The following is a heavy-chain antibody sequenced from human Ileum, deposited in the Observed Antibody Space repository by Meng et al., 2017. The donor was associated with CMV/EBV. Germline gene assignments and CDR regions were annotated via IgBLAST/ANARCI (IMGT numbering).Heavy chain of an antibody. CDR2: IYTSGTT. V-gene: IGHV4-4*07. J-gene: IGHJ4*02. Sequence: QVQLKEAGPGLVKTSETLSLTCYVSGGSISNYYWSWIRQPAGKGLEWIAHIYTSGTTNYNPSLKSRATMSVDTSRNQFSLKLTSVTAADTAVYYCARNYGSGNWNFFHYWGQGTLVTVSS. CDR1: GGSISNYY. D-gene: IGHD3-10*01. CDR3: ARNYGSGNWNFFHY.